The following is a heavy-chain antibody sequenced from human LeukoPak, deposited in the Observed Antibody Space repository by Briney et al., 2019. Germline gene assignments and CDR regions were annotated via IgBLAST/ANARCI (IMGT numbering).Heavy chain of an antibody. D-gene: IGHD2-21*02. CDR2: ISAYNGST. J-gene: IGHJ4*02. Sequence: ASVKVSCKASGYTFTGYYMHWVRQAPGQGLEWMGWISAYNGSTNYAQKLQGRVTMTTDTSTSTAYMELRSLRSDDTAVYYCARVAGVTLDYWGQGTLVTVSS. CDR1: GYTFTGYY. V-gene: IGHV1-18*04. CDR3: ARVAGVTLDY.